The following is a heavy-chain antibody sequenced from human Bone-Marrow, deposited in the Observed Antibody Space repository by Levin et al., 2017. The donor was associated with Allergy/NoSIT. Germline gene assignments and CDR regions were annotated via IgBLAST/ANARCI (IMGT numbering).Heavy chain of an antibody. CDR1: GLTFSSYA. V-gene: IGHV3-30*18. CDR3: AKSSYSSGWYYFDY. J-gene: IGHJ4*02. D-gene: IGHD6-19*01. CDR2: ISYDGGNK. Sequence: SGGSLRLSCAASGLTFSSYAMHWVRQAPGKGLEWVAIISYDGGNKDYVDSVKGRFSISRDNSKNTLYLQMNSLRTEDTAVYYCAKSSYSSGWYYFDYWGQGTLVTVSS.